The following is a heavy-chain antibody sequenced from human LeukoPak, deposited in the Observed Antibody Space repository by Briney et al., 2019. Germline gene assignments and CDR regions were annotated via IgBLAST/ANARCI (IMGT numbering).Heavy chain of an antibody. J-gene: IGHJ5*02. Sequence: SQTLSLTCAISGDSVSGNSAAWNWIRQSPSIGLEWLGRTYYRSKWYNDYAVSVKSRITINPDTSKNQFSLQLNSVTPEDTAVYFCAREYTFGYGWFDPWGQGTLVTVSS. D-gene: IGHD3-16*01. CDR3: AREYTFGYGWFDP. CDR2: TYYRSKWYN. V-gene: IGHV6-1*01. CDR1: GDSVSGNSAA.